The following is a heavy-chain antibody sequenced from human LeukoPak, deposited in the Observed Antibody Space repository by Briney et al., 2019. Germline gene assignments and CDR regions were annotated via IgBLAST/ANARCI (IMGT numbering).Heavy chain of an antibody. CDR3: ERDAIAASNFDY. V-gene: IGHV4-39*07. CDR1: GCTISNSNYY. Sequence: SETLSLTCTVSGCTISNSNYYWFWLPQPPGKGLEWISSIYYTKITYYNPFLNCRVTIPVDTTKNQISLKLSPVTAADTGVYFGERDAIAASNFDYWGQGTLVTVSS. D-gene: IGHD6-6*01. CDR2: IYYTKIT. J-gene: IGHJ4*02.